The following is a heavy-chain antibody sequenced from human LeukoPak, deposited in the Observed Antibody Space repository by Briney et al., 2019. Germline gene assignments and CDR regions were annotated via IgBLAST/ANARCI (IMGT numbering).Heavy chain of an antibody. V-gene: IGHV3-23*01. J-gene: IGHJ4*02. D-gene: IGHD3-9*01. Sequence: GGSLRLSCAASEFTFSSYAMSWVRQAPGKGLEWVSAITGSGVTTFYADSVKGRFTISRDNSKNTLYLQMNSLRAEDTAVYYCAKWGDYDILTGYYDSDYWGQGTLVTVSS. CDR3: AKWGDYDILTGYYDSDY. CDR2: ITGSGVTT. CDR1: EFTFSSYA.